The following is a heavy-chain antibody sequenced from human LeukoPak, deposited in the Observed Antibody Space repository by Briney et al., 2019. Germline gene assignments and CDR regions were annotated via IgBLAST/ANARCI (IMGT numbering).Heavy chain of an antibody. D-gene: IGHD6-19*01. J-gene: IGHJ5*02. CDR3: ARVRVVAGTRSSWFDP. CDR1: GGSISSHY. Sequence: PSETLSLTCNVSGGSISSHYWSWIRQSPGEGLEWIGYVYDTGIYDTENTNYNPSLRSRVTITMDMSKNQFSLNLASVTAADTAVYYCARVRVVAGTRSSWFDPWGQGTLDTVSS. CDR2: VYDTGIYDTENT. V-gene: IGHV4-59*11.